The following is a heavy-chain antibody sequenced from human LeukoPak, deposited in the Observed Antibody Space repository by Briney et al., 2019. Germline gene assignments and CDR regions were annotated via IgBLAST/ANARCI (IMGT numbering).Heavy chain of an antibody. D-gene: IGHD3-22*01. J-gene: IGHJ4*02. Sequence: GGSLRLSCAASGFSFSSYAMSWVRQAPGKGLEWVSSVSGSGDSTYNADSVKGRFTISRDNSKNTLDLQVNSLRAEDTAVYYCAKRHDSNGPTGYFDYWGQGILVTVSS. V-gene: IGHV3-23*01. CDR1: GFSFSSYA. CDR2: VSGSGDST. CDR3: AKRHDSNGPTGYFDY.